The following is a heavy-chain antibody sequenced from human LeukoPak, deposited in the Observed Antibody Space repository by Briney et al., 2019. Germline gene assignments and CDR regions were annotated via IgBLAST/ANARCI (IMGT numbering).Heavy chain of an antibody. D-gene: IGHD3-22*01. CDR1: GGSISSYY. CDR2: IYYSGST. V-gene: IGHV4-59*01. CDR3: ARSDYYDGSGPRWFDP. Sequence: RPSETLSLTCTVSGGSISSYYWSWIRQPPGKGLEWIGYIYYSGSTNYNPSLKSRVTISVDTSKNQFSLKLSSVTAADTAVYYCARSDYYDGSGPRWFDPWGQGTLVTVSS. J-gene: IGHJ5*02.